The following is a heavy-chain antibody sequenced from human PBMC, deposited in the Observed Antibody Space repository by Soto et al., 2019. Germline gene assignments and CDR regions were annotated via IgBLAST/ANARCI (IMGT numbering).Heavy chain of an antibody. J-gene: IGHJ4*02. CDR1: GDSITSSGSY. CDR3: ARGHYDFWSGYFATIDY. Sequence: SETLSLTCTVSGDSITSSGSYWGWIRQPPGKGLEWIGSIYYNGSTYYNPSLKSRVTISADTSKNQFSLKLSSVTAADSAVYYCARGHYDFWSGYFATIDYWGQGTLVTVSS. CDR2: IYYNGST. V-gene: IGHV4-39*07. D-gene: IGHD3-3*01.